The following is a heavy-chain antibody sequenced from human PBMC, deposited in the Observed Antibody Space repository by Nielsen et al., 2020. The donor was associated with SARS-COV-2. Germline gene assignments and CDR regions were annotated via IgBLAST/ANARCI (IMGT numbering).Heavy chain of an antibody. Sequence: GESLKISCAASGFTFSSYSMNWVRQAPGKGLEWVSYISSSSSTIYYADSVKGRFTISRDNAKNSLYLQMNSLRAEDTAVYYCARGVGGWFDPWGQGTLVTVSS. CDR1: GFTFSSYS. V-gene: IGHV3-48*04. CDR2: ISSSSSTI. J-gene: IGHJ5*02. D-gene: IGHD1-26*01. CDR3: ARGVGGWFDP.